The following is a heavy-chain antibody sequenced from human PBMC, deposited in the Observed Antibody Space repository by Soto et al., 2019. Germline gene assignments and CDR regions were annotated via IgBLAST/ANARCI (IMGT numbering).Heavy chain of an antibody. V-gene: IGHV3-74*03. Sequence: GGSLRLSCAASGFIFTGHWMHWVRQVPGKGLLWVSRINGDGSSTAYADSVGGRFTISRDNTKNTLDLQMNNLRPEDTGLYYCARVLRGRGSSTFDLWGQGTLVTVSS. D-gene: IGHD1-26*01. CDR2: INGDGSST. CDR3: ARVLRGRGSSTFDL. CDR1: GFIFTGHW. J-gene: IGHJ4*02.